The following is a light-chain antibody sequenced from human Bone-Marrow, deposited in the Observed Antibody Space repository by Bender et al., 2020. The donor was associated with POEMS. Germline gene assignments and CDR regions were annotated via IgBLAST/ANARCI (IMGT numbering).Light chain of an antibody. J-gene: IGLJ3*02. Sequence: SYELTQSPSVSVSPGQTASITCSGDKLGDKYVCWYQQKPGQSPVLVISQDSQRPSGVSDRFSGSKSGTSASLAITGLQSDDEAIYFCVAWDASLNGWVFGGGTKLTVL. CDR2: QDS. V-gene: IGLV3-1*01. CDR1: KLGDKY. CDR3: VAWDASLNGWV.